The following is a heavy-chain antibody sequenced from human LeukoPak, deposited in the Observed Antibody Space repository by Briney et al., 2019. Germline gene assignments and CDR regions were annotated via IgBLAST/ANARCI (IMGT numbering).Heavy chain of an antibody. V-gene: IGHV3-23*01. D-gene: IGHD2-15*01. J-gene: IGHJ4*02. CDR1: GFTFSSYA. Sequence: GGSLRLSCAASGFTFSSYAMSWVRQSPGKGLEWVSAISGSGGNTYSADSVKGRFTISRDNAKSTLYLQMNSLRAEDTAVYYCARGGGPYCGGGSCHYFDYWGQGTLVTVSS. CDR3: ARGGGPYCGGGSCHYFDY. CDR2: ISGSGGNT.